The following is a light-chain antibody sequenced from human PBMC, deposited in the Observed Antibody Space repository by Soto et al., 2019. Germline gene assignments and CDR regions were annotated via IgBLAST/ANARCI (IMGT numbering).Light chain of an antibody. CDR3: KQCNSYSRT. Sequence: DIQMTPSPSSLSASVEDRVSITCRASQSIRNHLYWYLQKPGKSPKLLIYAVSSLQSGVPSRFSGSGSGTDFTLTISRLQPDDVATYYCKQCNSYSRTFGQGTMVDIK. CDR2: AVS. J-gene: IGKJ1*01. V-gene: IGKV1-17*01. CDR1: QSIRNH.